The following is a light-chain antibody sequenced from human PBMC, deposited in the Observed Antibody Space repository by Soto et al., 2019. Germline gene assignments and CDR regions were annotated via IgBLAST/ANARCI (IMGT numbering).Light chain of an antibody. CDR1: QSVSSY. V-gene: IGKV3-11*01. J-gene: IGKJ5*01. CDR2: DAS. Sequence: EIVLTQSPATLSLSPGERATLSCRASQSVSSYLAWYQQKPGQAPRLLIHDASNRATGIPARFRGSGSGTDFTLTISSLEPEDFAVYYCQQRSNWPPITFGQGTRLEIK. CDR3: QQRSNWPPIT.